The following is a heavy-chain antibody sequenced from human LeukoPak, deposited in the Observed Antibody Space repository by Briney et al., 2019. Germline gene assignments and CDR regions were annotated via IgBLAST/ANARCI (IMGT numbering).Heavy chain of an antibody. Sequence: GGSLRLSCAASGFTFSSYAMSWVRQAPGKGLEWVSYISSSGSTIYYADSVKGRFTISRDNAKNSLYLQMNSLRAEDTAVYYCARYDTTGIDYWGQGTLVTVSS. J-gene: IGHJ4*02. V-gene: IGHV3-48*04. CDR1: GFTFSSYA. D-gene: IGHD3-22*01. CDR2: ISSSGSTI. CDR3: ARYDTTGIDY.